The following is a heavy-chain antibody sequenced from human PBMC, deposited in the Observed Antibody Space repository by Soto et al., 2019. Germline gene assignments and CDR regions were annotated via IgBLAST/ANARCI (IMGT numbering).Heavy chain of an antibody. V-gene: IGHV3-15*01. CDR2: IKSKVDGGTA. CDR1: GFTFSNAW. Sequence: GGSLRLSCEASGFTFSNAWMNWVRQGPGKGLEWLGRIKSKVDGGTADYGAATKGRFSISRDDLKNMLYLQMNSLKPDDTAVYYCTTLSYLYYVGMDVWGQGTTVTVSS. D-gene: IGHD2-2*01. J-gene: IGHJ6*02. CDR3: TTLSYLYYVGMDV.